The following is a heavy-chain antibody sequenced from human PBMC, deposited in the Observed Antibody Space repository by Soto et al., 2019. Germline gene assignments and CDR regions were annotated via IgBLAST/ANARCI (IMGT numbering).Heavy chain of an antibody. D-gene: IGHD2-15*01. V-gene: IGHV3-21*01. Sequence: GGSLRLSCAASGFTFSSYSMNWVRQAPGKGLEWVSSISSSSSYIYYADSVKGRFTISRDNAKNSLYLQMNSLRAEDTAAYYCARVLGYCSGGSCPEPWSYYYMDVWGKGTTVTVSS. CDR3: ARVLGYCSGGSCPEPWSYYYMDV. CDR2: ISSSSSYI. J-gene: IGHJ6*03. CDR1: GFTFSSYS.